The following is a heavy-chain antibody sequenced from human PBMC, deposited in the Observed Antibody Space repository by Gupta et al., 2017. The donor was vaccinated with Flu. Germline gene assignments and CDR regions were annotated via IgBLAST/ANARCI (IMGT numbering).Heavy chain of an antibody. V-gene: IGHV3-48*01. CDR3: ASYYYDSSGTHF. J-gene: IGHJ4*02. Sequence: ASGFTFSGYGMNWVRQIPGKGLEWVSYISGSGTTIYYADSVKGRFTISRDNAKNSLYLQMNSLRAEDTAVYYCASYYYDSSGTHFWGQGTLVTVSS. CDR2: ISGSGTTI. CDR1: GFTFSGYG. D-gene: IGHD3-22*01.